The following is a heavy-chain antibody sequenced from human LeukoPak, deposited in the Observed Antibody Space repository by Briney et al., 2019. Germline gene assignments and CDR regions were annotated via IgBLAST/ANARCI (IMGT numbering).Heavy chain of an antibody. V-gene: IGHV3-23*01. D-gene: IGHD6-13*01. J-gene: IGHJ3*02. CDR1: GFTFSSYA. CDR2: ISGSGGST. CDR3: ARSPAAAYDAFDI. Sequence: GGSLRLSCAASGFTFSSYAMSWVRQAPGKGLEWVSAISGSGGSTYYADSVKGRFTISRDNSKNTLYLQMNSLRAEDTAVYYCARSPAAAYDAFDIWGQGTMVTVSS.